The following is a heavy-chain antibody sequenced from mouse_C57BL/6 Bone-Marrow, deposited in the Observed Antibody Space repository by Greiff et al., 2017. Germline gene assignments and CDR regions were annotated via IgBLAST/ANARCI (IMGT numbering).Heavy chain of an antibody. J-gene: IGHJ4*01. CDR2: SRNKANDYTT. Sequence: EVKLVESGGGLVQSGRSLRLSYATSGFTFSDFYMEWVRQAPGKGLEWIAASRNKANDYTTEYSASVKGRFIVSRDTSQSILYLQMNALRAEDTAIYYCARDARDGYYWGQGTSVTVSS. D-gene: IGHD2-3*01. CDR1: GFTFSDFY. V-gene: IGHV7-1*01. CDR3: ARDARDGYY.